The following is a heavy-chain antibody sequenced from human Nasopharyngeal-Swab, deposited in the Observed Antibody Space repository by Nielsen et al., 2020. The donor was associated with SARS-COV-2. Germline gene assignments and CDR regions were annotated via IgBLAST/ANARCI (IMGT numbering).Heavy chain of an antibody. D-gene: IGHD1-14*01. CDR3: ASGITGAAFDI. J-gene: IGHJ3*02. CDR1: GGIFISYA. CDR2: IIPIHGIE. V-gene: IGHV1-69*04. Sequence: SVQVTCKASGGIFISYAISWVRQAAGQGGEWMGRIIPIHGIENYAQKFQGRLTITADKSTSTAYMELSSLRSEDTAVYYCASGITGAAFDIWGQGTMVTVSS.